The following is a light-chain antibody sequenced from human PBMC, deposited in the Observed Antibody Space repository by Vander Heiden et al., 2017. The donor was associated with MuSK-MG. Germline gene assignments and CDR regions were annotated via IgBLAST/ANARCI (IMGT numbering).Light chain of an antibody. CDR2: KAS. J-gene: IGKJ1*01. Sequence: DIQMTQSPSTLSASVGDRVTITCRASQSISSWLAWYQQKPGKAPKLLIYKASSLESGVPSSVSGSGSGTEFTLTISSLQPDDFATYYCQQDSNYPRTFGQGTKVEIK. CDR1: QSISSW. V-gene: IGKV1-5*03. CDR3: QQDSNYPRT.